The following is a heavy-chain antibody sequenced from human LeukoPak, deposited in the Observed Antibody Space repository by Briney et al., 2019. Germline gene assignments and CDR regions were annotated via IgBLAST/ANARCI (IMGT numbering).Heavy chain of an antibody. J-gene: IGHJ4*02. D-gene: IGHD5-12*01. CDR3: AKTPVATIRYFDY. CDR2: ISGSGGST. Sequence: RPGGSLRLSCAASGSIFSKNSMSCVRQAPGKGLEWVSSISGSGGSTYYADSVKGRFTISRDNSKNTLYLQMNSLRAEDTAVYYCAKTPVATIRYFDYWGQGTMVTVSS. CDR1: GSIFSKNS. V-gene: IGHV3-23*01.